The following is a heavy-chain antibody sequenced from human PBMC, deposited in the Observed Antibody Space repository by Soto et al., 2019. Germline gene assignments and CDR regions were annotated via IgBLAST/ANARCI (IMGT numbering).Heavy chain of an antibody. Sequence: GGSLRLSCAASGFTFSSYAMSWVRQAPGKGLEWVSAISGSGGSTYYADSVKGRFTISRDNSKNTLYLQMNSLRAEDTAVYYCAKDLGAEQWLVQSFDYWGQGTLVTVSS. CDR1: GFTFSSYA. CDR3: AKDLGAEQWLVQSFDY. J-gene: IGHJ4*02. D-gene: IGHD6-19*01. CDR2: ISGSGGST. V-gene: IGHV3-23*01.